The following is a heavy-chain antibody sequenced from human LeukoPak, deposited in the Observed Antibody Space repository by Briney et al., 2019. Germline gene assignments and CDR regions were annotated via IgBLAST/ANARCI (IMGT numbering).Heavy chain of an antibody. Sequence: SETLSLTCAVYGGSFSGYYWSWIRQPPGKGLEWIGEINHSGSTNYNPSLKSRVTISVDTSKNQSSLKLSSVTAADTAVYYCARGRVAATPHWGQGTLVTVSS. J-gene: IGHJ4*02. V-gene: IGHV4-34*01. CDR1: GGSFSGYY. CDR2: INHSGST. D-gene: IGHD2-15*01. CDR3: ARGRVAATPH.